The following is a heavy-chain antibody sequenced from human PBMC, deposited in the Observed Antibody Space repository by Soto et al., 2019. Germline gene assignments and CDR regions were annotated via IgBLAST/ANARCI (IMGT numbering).Heavy chain of an antibody. Sequence: GGSLRLSCAASGLTFNRYWMHWVRHAPGKGLVWVSHINTDGSNTNYADSVKGRFTISRDNAKSTLFLQMNSLRDGDTVVYYCAREFCSGGNCYTYYFDPWGQGIPVTVSS. D-gene: IGHD2-15*01. CDR3: AREFCSGGNCYTYYFDP. J-gene: IGHJ5*02. CDR1: GLTFNRYW. V-gene: IGHV3-74*01. CDR2: INTDGSNT.